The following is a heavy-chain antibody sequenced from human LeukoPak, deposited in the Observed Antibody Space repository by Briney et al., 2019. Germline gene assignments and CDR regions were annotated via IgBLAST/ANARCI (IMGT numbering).Heavy chain of an antibody. CDR3: SRGGYYYYYYMDV. V-gene: IGHV3-49*04. CDR2: IRSKAYGGTT. J-gene: IGHJ6*03. Sequence: PGGSLRLSCRTSGFTFGDYAMSWVRQAPGKGLEWVGVIRSKAYGGTTEYVASVKGRFTISRDGSKSIAYLQMNSLTTEDTAVYYCSRGGYYYYYYMDVWGKGPTVTVSS. D-gene: IGHD3-16*01. CDR1: GFTFGDYA.